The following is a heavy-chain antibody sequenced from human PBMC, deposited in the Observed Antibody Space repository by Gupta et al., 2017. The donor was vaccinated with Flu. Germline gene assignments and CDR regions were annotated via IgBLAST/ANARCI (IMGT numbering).Heavy chain of an antibody. V-gene: IGHV4-39*01. J-gene: IGHJ5*02. Sequence: QLQLQESGPGLVKPSETLSLTCTVSGGSISSSSYYWGWIRQPPGKGLEWIGSIYYSGSTYYNPSLKSRVTISVDTSKNQFSLKLSSVTAADTAVYYCARHWEEEDEVDTAILNWFDPWGQGTLVTVSA. CDR1: GGSISSSSYY. CDR2: IYYSGST. CDR3: ARHWEEEDEVDTAILNWFDP. D-gene: IGHD5-18*01.